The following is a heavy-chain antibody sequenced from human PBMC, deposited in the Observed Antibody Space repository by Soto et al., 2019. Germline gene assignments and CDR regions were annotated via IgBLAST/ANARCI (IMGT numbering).Heavy chain of an antibody. Sequence: SETLSLTCAVYGGSFSGYYWSWIRQPPGKGLEWIGEINHSGSTNYNPSLKSRVTISVDTSKNQFSLKLSSVTAADTAVYYCASCVPYDILTGSPMYYFDYWGQGTLVTVSS. CDR2: INHSGST. CDR3: ASCVPYDILTGSPMYYFDY. CDR1: GGSFSGYY. J-gene: IGHJ4*02. D-gene: IGHD3-9*01. V-gene: IGHV4-34*01.